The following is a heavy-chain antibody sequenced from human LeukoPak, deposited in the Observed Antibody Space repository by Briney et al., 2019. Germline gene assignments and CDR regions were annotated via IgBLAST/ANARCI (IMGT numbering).Heavy chain of an antibody. V-gene: IGHV3-23*01. CDR2: IGGSGGST. CDR3: AKPYTGSWYIFDY. D-gene: IGHD6-13*01. CDR1: GFTVSSNY. J-gene: IGHJ4*02. Sequence: GGSLRLSCAASGFTVSSNYMSWVRQAPGKGLEWVSGIGGSGGSTSYAESVKGRFTISRDNSKNTLYLQMNTLRAEDTAVYYCAKPYTGSWYIFDYWGQGTLVTVSS.